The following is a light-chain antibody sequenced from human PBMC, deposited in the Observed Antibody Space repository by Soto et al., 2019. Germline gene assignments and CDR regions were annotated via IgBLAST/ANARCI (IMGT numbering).Light chain of an antibody. CDR3: TTNTSSITDV. CDR1: SSDVGGYNY. CDR2: EVS. V-gene: IGLV2-14*01. J-gene: IGLJ1*01. Sequence: QSVLTQPASVSGSPGQSNTISFTGTSSDVGGYNYVSWYQQHPGKAPKLMIYEVSNGPSGVSNRFSGSKSGNTASPTISGLEAEDETDYYCTTNTSSITDVFGTGTKVTVL.